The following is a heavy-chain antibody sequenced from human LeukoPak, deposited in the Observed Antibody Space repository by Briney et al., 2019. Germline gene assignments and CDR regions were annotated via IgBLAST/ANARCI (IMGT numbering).Heavy chain of an antibody. Sequence: TGGSLTLSCVGSGFIFTDYWMHWVRQGTGEGPVWVSYIRSDGTTTDYADSVKGRFTISRDNAKNTLFLHMNNLRPEDTALYYCATGYISAYEYWGQGVLVTVSS. V-gene: IGHV3-74*01. CDR2: IRSDGTTT. J-gene: IGHJ4*02. CDR1: GFIFTDYW. CDR3: ATGYISAYEY. D-gene: IGHD5-18*01.